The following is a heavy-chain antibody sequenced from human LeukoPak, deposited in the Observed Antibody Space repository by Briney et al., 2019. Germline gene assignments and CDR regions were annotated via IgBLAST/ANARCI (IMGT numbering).Heavy chain of an antibody. CDR2: INPNSGGT. J-gene: IGHJ4*02. CDR1: GYTFTGYY. D-gene: IGHD1-26*01. Sequence: ASVKVSCKASGYTFTGYYMHWVRQAPGQGLEWMGWINPNSGGTNYAQKFQGRVTMTRDTSISTAYMELSRLRSDDTAVYYCARELGGSYLRRPRKYSDYWGQGTLVTVSS. CDR3: ARELGGSYLRRPRKYSDY. V-gene: IGHV1-2*02.